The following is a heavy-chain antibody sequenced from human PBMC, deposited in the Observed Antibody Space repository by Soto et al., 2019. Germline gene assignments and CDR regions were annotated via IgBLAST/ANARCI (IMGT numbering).Heavy chain of an antibody. V-gene: IGHV4-30-2*01. Sequence: HLQLQESGSGLVKPSQTLSLTCAVSGGSIRRGGYSWSWIRQPPGKGLEWIGYIYHSGRTYYNPSLKNRVTISVDRSKNQFALKLSSVTAADTAVYYCALAATPYYDYGMDVWGHGTKVTVSS. CDR2: IYHSGRT. D-gene: IGHD2-2*01. CDR3: ALAATPYYDYGMDV. J-gene: IGHJ6*02. CDR1: GGSIRRGGYS.